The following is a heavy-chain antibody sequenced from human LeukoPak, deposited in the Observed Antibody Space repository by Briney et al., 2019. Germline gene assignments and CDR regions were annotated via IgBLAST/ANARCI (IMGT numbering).Heavy chain of an antibody. V-gene: IGHV4-38-2*02. CDR1: GYSISSVYY. Sequence: SETLSLTCTVSGYSISSVYYWGWIRQPPGKGLEWIGSIYHSGSTYNNPSLKSRVTISVDTSKNQFCLRLTSVTAADTAVYYCARGGYSYAVDYWGQGTLVTVSS. J-gene: IGHJ4*02. D-gene: IGHD5-18*01. CDR3: ARGGYSYAVDY. CDR2: IYHSGST.